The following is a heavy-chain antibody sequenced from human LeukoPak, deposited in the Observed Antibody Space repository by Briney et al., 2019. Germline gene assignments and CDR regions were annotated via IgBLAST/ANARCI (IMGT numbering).Heavy chain of an antibody. CDR3: AGHYYDSSGYYFPPPGNAFDI. D-gene: IGHD3-22*01. CDR2: IYTSGST. Sequence: PSETLSLTCTVSGGSISSYYWSWIRQPAGKGLEWIGRIYTSGSTNYNPSLKSRVTMSVDTSKNQFSLKLSSVTAADTAVYYCAGHYYDSSGYYFPPPGNAFDIWGQGTMVTVSS. CDR1: GGSISSYY. J-gene: IGHJ3*02. V-gene: IGHV4-4*07.